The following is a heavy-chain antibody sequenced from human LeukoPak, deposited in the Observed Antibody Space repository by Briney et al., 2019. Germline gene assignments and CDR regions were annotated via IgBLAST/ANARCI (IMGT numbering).Heavy chain of an antibody. D-gene: IGHD1-14*01. CDR1: GFTFDDYA. CDR3: AKAEYLAAYFDY. J-gene: IGHJ4*02. Sequence: GGSLRLSCAASGFTFDDYAMHWVRQAPGRGLEWVSLISWDGGSTYYADSVKGRFTISRDNSKNTLYLQMNSLRAEDTAVYYCAKAEYLAAYFDYWGQGTLVTVSS. CDR2: ISWDGGST. V-gene: IGHV3-43D*03.